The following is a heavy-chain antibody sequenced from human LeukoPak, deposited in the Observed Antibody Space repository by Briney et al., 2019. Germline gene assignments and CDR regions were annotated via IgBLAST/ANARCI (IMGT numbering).Heavy chain of an antibody. Sequence: GGSLRLSCTASGFTFGDYAMSWVRQAPGKGLEWVGFIRSKAYGGTTEYAAPVKGRFTISRDDSKSIAYLQINSLKTEDTAVYYCTSLLGYYYGSGSPTTLNWGQGTLVTVSS. CDR1: GFTFGDYA. V-gene: IGHV3-49*04. CDR3: TSLLGYYYGSGSPTTLN. J-gene: IGHJ4*02. CDR2: IRSKAYGGTT. D-gene: IGHD3-10*01.